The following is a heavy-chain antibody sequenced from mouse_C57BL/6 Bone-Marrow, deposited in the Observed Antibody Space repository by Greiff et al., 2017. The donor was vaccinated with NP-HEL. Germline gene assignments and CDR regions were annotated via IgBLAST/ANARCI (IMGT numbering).Heavy chain of an antibody. Sequence: QVQLQQSGAELVRPGTSVKMSCKASGYTFTNYWIGWAKQRPGHGLEWIGDIYPGGGYTNYNEKFKGKATLTADKSSSTAYMQFSSLTSEDSAIYYCARYECGDQYYFDYWGQGTTLTVSS. V-gene: IGHV1-63*01. CDR1: GYTFTNYW. J-gene: IGHJ2*01. CDR3: ARYECGDQYYFDY. CDR2: IYPGGGYT. D-gene: IGHD2-12*01.